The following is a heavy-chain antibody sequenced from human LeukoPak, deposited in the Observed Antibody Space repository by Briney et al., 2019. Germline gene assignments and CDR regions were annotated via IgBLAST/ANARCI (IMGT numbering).Heavy chain of an antibody. CDR1: GGSISSSSYY. D-gene: IGHD6-19*01. Sequence: PSETLSLTCTVSGGSISSSSYYWGWIRQPPGKGLEWIGSIYYSGSTYYNPSLKSRVTISVDTSKNQFSLKLTSVTAADTAVYYCCGSGWFAGPFGYWGQGALVTVSS. J-gene: IGHJ4*02. CDR2: IYYSGST. V-gene: IGHV4-39*07. CDR3: CGSGWFAGPFGY.